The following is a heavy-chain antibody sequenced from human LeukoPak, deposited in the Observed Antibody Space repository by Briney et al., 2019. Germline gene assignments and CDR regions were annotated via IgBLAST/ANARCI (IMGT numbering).Heavy chain of an antibody. J-gene: IGHJ5*02. D-gene: IGHD3-22*01. CDR1: GFTFSGFA. CDR3: HYYDTSGYCS. CDR2: ISGSSDNT. V-gene: IGHV3-23*01. Sequence: GGSLRLSCAASGFTFSGFAMSWVRQAPGEGLEWVSGISGSSDNTYYADSVKGRFTISRDNSKNTLFLQMNSLRAEDTAVYFAHYYDTSGYCSWGQGTLVTVSS.